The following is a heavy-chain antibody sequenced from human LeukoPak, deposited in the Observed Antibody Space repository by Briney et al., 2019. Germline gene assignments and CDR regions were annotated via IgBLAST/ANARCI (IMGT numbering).Heavy chain of an antibody. CDR2: IKQDGSQK. D-gene: IGHD5-24*01. CDR3: ASAARQRWLQIDY. CDR1: GFPFSSYW. Sequence: GGSLRLSCVASGFPFSSYWMTWVRQAPGKGLEWVANIKQDGSQKYYVDSVKGRFTISRDNAKNSLYLQTDSLRAEDTAVYYCASAARQRWLQIDYWGQGTLVTVSS. J-gene: IGHJ4*02. V-gene: IGHV3-7*03.